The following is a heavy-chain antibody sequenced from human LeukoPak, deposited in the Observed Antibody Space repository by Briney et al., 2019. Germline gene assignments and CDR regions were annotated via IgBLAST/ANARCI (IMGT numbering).Heavy chain of an antibody. CDR2: ISGSGGST. V-gene: IGHV3-23*01. Sequence: GGSLRLSCAASGFTFSSYAMCWVRQAPGKGLVCVSSISGSGGSTYYADSVKGRFTISRDNSKNTLYLQMSSLRAEDTALYYCAKEVGLSAAGTRGDFDYWGQGTLVTVSS. CDR1: GFTFSSYA. J-gene: IGHJ4*02. D-gene: IGHD6-13*01. CDR3: AKEVGLSAAGTRGDFDY.